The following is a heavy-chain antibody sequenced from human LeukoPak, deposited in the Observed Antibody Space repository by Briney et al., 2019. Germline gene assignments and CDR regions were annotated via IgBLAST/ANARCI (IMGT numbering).Heavy chain of an antibody. CDR1: GFTFTTYG. J-gene: IGHJ3*02. CDR2: IQNDEIDK. CDR3: AKIGPVTTSGAFDI. Sequence: GGSLRLSCAASGFTFTTYGMHWVRQAPGKGLEWVAFIQNDEIDKFYADSVKGRFTISRDNSKNTLYLQMNSLRAEDTAVYYCAKIGPVTTSGAFDIWGQGTMVTVSS. V-gene: IGHV3-30*02. D-gene: IGHD4-17*01.